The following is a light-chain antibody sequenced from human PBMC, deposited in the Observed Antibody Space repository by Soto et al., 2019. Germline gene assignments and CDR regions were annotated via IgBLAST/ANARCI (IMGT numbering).Light chain of an antibody. CDR3: GTWDSSLSAGHYV. CDR1: SSNIGNNY. V-gene: IGLV1-51*02. Sequence: QSVLTQPPSVSAAPGQKVAISCSARSSNIGNNYVSWYQQLPGTAPKLLIYENNKRPSGIPDRFSGSKSGTSAALGITGLQTGDDAHYYCGTWDSSLSAGHYVFGTGTKVTVL. J-gene: IGLJ1*01. CDR2: ENN.